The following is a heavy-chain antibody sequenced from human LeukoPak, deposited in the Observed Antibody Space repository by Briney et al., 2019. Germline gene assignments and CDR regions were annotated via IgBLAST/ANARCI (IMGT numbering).Heavy chain of an antibody. CDR3: ARGGWGLLSNWFDP. J-gene: IGHJ5*02. CDR2: IYYSGST. D-gene: IGHD3-16*01. Sequence: KPSGTLSLTCTVSGGSISSYYWSWIRQPPGKGLEWIGYIYYSGSTNYNPSLKSRVTISVDTSKNQFSLKLSSVTAADTAVYYCARGGWGLLSNWFDPWGQGTLVTVSS. CDR1: GGSISSYY. V-gene: IGHV4-59*01.